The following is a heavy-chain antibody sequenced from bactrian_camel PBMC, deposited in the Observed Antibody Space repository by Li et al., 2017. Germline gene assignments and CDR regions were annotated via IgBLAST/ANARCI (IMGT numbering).Heavy chain of an antibody. CDR3: AVVKNPTKVRAAGIGSADFGY. CDR1: KFSSGSYC. J-gene: IGHJ6*01. CDR2: ISSFSQST. D-gene: IGHD2*01. Sequence: DVQLVESGGGLVQPGGSLRLSCAHWKFSSGSYCMSWFRQAPGKELEWVSTISSFSQSTNYADSVKGRFTISKDNAKNTLYLQMNNLKPEDSGMYYCAVVKNPTKVRAAGIGSADFGYWGQGTQVTVS. V-gene: IGHV3S40*01.